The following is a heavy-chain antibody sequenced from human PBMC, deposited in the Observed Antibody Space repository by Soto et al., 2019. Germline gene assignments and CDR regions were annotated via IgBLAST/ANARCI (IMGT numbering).Heavy chain of an antibody. D-gene: IGHD3-9*01. J-gene: IGHJ4*02. CDR2: IYYSGST. CDR1: GGSISSGGYY. V-gene: IGHV4-31*03. Sequence: SETLSLTCTVSGGSISSGGYYWSWIRQHPGKGLEWIGYIYYSGSTYYNPSLKSRVTISVDTSKNQFSLKLSSVTAADTAMYYCARHRNYDILTGHPDYWXQGTLVTVSS. CDR3: ARHRNYDILTGHPDY.